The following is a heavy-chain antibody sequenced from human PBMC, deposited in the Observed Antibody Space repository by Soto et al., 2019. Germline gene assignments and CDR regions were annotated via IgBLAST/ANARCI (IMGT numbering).Heavy chain of an antibody. CDR1: GGSISRGDYY. V-gene: IGHV4-30-4*01. CDR3: ARSLVATIGYDY. Sequence: PSETLSLTCTVSGGSISRGDYYWSWIRQPPGKGLEWIGYIYYSGSTYYNPSLKSRVTISVDTSKNQFSLKLSSVTAADTAVYYCARSLVATIGYDYWGQGTLVTVSS. CDR2: IYYSGST. J-gene: IGHJ4*02. D-gene: IGHD5-12*01.